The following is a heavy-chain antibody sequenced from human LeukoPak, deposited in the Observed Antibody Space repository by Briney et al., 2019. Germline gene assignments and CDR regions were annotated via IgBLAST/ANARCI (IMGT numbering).Heavy chain of an antibody. Sequence: GGSLRLSCAASGFTFNSHPMNWVRQAPGKGLEWVSSISRSGNFIYYADSVKGRFTISRDDAKNSLYLQMTSLRADDSAVYYCADNLSLWGQGTLVTVSS. D-gene: IGHD1-1*01. CDR2: ISRSGNFI. CDR3: ADNLSL. V-gene: IGHV3-21*04. J-gene: IGHJ4*02. CDR1: GFTFNSHP.